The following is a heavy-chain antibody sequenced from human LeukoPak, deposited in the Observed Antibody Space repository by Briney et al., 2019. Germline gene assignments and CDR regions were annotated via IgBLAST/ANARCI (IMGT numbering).Heavy chain of an antibody. V-gene: IGHV3-30-3*01. D-gene: IGHD6-19*01. Sequence: GGSLRLSCAASGFTFSSYAMHWGRQAPGKGLEWVAVISYDGSNKYYADSVKGRFTISRDNSKNTLYLQMNSLRAEDTAVYYCARDSSGWSKLDYWGQGTLVTVSS. CDR1: GFTFSSYA. CDR3: ARDSSGWSKLDY. CDR2: ISYDGSNK. J-gene: IGHJ4*02.